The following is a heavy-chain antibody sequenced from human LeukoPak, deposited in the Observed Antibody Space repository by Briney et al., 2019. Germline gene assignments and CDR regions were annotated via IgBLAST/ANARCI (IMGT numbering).Heavy chain of an antibody. V-gene: IGHV3-48*01. CDR1: GFTFSSYS. CDR2: MSSSSSTI. Sequence: PSGVSLRLSCAASGFTFSSYSMNCVRQSPGKGLEWVSYMSSSSSTIYYADSVKGRFTISRDNAKNSLYMQMNSVRAEDTAVYYSARIYYDFWSTRSLYYFDYWGQGSLVTVYS. J-gene: IGHJ4*02. D-gene: IGHD3-3*01. CDR3: ARIYYDFWSTRSLYYFDY.